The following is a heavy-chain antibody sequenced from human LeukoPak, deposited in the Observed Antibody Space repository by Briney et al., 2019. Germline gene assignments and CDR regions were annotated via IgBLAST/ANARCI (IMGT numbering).Heavy chain of an antibody. CDR1: GYTFTSYD. D-gene: IGHD6-19*01. V-gene: IGHV1-8*01. J-gene: IGHJ4*02. CDR2: MNPNSGNT. Sequence: GASVKVSCKASGYTFTSYDIKWMRQATGQGLEWMGWMNPNSGNTGYAQKFQGRVTMTRNTSISTAYMELSSLRSEDTAVYYCARANIAVAGTNFDYWGQGTLVTVSS. CDR3: ARANIAVAGTNFDY.